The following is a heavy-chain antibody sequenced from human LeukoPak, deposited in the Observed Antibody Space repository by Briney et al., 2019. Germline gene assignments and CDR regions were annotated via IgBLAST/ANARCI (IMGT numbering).Heavy chain of an antibody. CDR3: SRDSSWSFDY. CDR1: GFTFGDYA. CDR2: IRSKAYGGTT. D-gene: IGHD6-13*01. J-gene: IGHJ4*02. Sequence: PGRSLRLSCTASGFTFGDYAMTWVRQAPGKGLEWVGFIRSKAYGGTTEYAASVEGRFTISRDDSKSIVYLQMNSPKTEGTAVYYCSRDSSWSFDYWGQGTLVTVSS. V-gene: IGHV3-49*04.